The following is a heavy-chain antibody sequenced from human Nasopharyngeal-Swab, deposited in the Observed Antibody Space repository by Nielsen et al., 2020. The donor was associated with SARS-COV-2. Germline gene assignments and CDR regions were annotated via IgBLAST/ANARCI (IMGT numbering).Heavy chain of an antibody. CDR3: AKGPLHYYGSGSYYPAFDI. D-gene: IGHD3-10*01. V-gene: IGHV3-23*01. J-gene: IGHJ3*02. CDR2: ISGSGGST. Sequence: WIRQPPGKGLEWVSDISGSGGSTYYADSVKGRFTISRDNSKNTLYLQMNSLRAEDTAVYYCAKGPLHYYGSGSYYPAFDIWGQGTMVTVSS.